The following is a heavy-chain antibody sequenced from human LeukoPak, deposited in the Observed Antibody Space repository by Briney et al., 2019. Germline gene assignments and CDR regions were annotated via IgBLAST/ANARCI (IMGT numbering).Heavy chain of an antibody. CDR3: ARSLSGSRFNDAFDI. V-gene: IGHV1-18*01. CDR1: GYTFTSYG. CDR2: ISAYNGNT. Sequence: ASVKVSCKASGYTFTSYGISWVRQAPGQGLEWMGWISAYNGNTNYAQKLQGRVTMTTDTSTSTAYMELRSLRSDDTAMYFCARSLSGSRFNDAFDIWGQGTMVTVSS. D-gene: IGHD2-15*01. J-gene: IGHJ3*02.